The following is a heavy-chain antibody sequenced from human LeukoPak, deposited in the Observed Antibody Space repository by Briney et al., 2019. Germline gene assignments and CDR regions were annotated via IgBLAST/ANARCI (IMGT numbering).Heavy chain of an antibody. V-gene: IGHV5-51*01. Sequence: GESLKISCKGSGYSFTSYWIGWVRQMPGKGLEWMGIIYPGDSDTTYSPSFQGRVTISADKSTNTAYLQWNTLEASDTAMYYCARHPLSYYGSGNYYDYWGQGTLVTVSS. CDR2: IYPGDSDT. CDR3: ARHPLSYYGSGNYYDY. J-gene: IGHJ4*02. CDR1: GYSFTSYW. D-gene: IGHD3-10*01.